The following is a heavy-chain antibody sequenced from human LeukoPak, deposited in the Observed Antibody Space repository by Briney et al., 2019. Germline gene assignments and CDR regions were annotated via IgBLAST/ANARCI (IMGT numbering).Heavy chain of an antibody. V-gene: IGHV3-23*01. CDR3: AKGGMVTMVRGVSHYYYYGMDV. D-gene: IGHD3-10*01. CDR1: GFTFSGYW. J-gene: IGHJ6*02. CDR2: ISGSGGST. Sequence: GGSLRLSCAASGFTFSGYWMTWVRQAPGKGLEWVSAISGSGGSTYYADSVKGRFTISRDNSKNTLYLQMNSLRAEDTAVYYCAKGGMVTMVRGVSHYYYYGMDVRGQGTTVTVSS.